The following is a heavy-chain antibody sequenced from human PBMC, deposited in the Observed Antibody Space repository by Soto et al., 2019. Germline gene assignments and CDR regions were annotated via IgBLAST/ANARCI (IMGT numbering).Heavy chain of an antibody. CDR3: ARGYASGYDY. CDR2: IYYSGST. V-gene: IGHV4-30-4*01. J-gene: IGHJ4*02. CDR1: GGSISSVDYY. D-gene: IGHD3-10*01. Sequence: SENLSLTCTVSGGSISSVDYYWSWIRQPPGKGLEWIGYIYYSGSTYYNPSLKSRVTISVDTSKNQFSLKLSSVTAADRAVYYCARGYASGYDYWGQGTLVTVSS.